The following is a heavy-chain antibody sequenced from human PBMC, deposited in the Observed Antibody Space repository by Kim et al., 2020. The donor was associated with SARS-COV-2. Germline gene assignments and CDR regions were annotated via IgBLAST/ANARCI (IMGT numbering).Heavy chain of an antibody. V-gene: IGHV1-69*04. CDR3: ARGYSSSWYGY. D-gene: IGHD6-13*01. CDR2: A. J-gene: IGHJ4*02. Sequence: ANNAQKFQGRVTITADKATSTAYMELSSLRSEDTAVYYCARGYSSSWYGYWGQGTLVTVSS.